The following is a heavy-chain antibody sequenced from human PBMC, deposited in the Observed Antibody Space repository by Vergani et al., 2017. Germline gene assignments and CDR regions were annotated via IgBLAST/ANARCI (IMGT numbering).Heavy chain of an antibody. Sequence: EVELVQSGPEMRKPGESLKISCKGSEYSFGNYWIGWVRQMPGEGLEWMGIIYPADSDNRYSPSFQGQVTISADKSISTAFLQWDSLKASDTALYYCARHTTYTDSWGQGTLVTVSS. CDR1: EYSFGNYW. J-gene: IGHJ4*02. V-gene: IGHV5-51*01. CDR3: ARHTTYTDS. D-gene: IGHD1-1*01. CDR2: IYPADSDN.